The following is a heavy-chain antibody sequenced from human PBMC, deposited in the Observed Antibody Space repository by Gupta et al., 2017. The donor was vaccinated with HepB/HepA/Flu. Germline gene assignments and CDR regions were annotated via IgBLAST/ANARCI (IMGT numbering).Heavy chain of an antibody. CDR2: ISGSGGST. CDR1: GFTFSSYA. V-gene: IGHV3-23*01. CDR3: AKDRGIAVAGPEEIDY. Sequence: EVQLLESGGGLVQPGGSLRLSCAASGFTFSSYAMSWVRQAPGKGLEWVSAISGSGGSTYYADSVKGQFTISRDNSKNTLYLQMNSLRAEDTAVYYCAKDRGIAVAGPEEIDYWGQGTLVTVSS. D-gene: IGHD6-19*01. J-gene: IGHJ4*02.